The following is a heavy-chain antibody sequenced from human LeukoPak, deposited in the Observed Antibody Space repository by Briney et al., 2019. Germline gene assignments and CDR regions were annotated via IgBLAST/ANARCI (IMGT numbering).Heavy chain of an antibody. Sequence: GSLRLSCAASGFTFSDYYMSFVRQAPGKGLEWVSYISKTNTTRHYADSVKGRFTISRDNAKNSLYLQMNSLRAEDTAVYYCARRVGVDLGYCGSSGCHNYYYYYYMDVWGKGTTVTVSS. CDR3: ARRVGVDLGYCGSSGCHNYYYYYYMDV. D-gene: IGHD2-2*02. J-gene: IGHJ6*03. V-gene: IGHV3-11*01. CDR2: ISKTNTTR. CDR1: GFTFSDYY.